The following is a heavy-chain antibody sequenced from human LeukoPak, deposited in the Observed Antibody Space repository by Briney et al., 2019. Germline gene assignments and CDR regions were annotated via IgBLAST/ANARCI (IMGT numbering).Heavy chain of an antibody. V-gene: IGHV3-7*01. CDR1: GSTFSSSW. J-gene: IGHJ4*02. Sequence: HSGGSLRLSCAASGSTFSSSWMIWARQAPGKGLEWVANINQDGGQKYYLDSVKGRFTISRDNADNSLYLQMDGLRAEDTAVYYCATNTRAYAVLLAYWGQGTLVTVSS. D-gene: IGHD4-17*01. CDR2: INQDGGQK. CDR3: ATNTRAYAVLLAY.